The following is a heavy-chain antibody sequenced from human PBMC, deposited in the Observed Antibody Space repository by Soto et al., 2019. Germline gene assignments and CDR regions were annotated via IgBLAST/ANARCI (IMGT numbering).Heavy chain of an antibody. CDR3: ARDRGYDAHDYYYNAMDV. J-gene: IGHJ6*02. CDR1: GFTFGDYA. Sequence: GGSLRLSCTASGFTFGDYAMSWFRQAPGKGLEWVSAIRGFSPYTFYADSVKGRFTISRDNAKNSLYLQMNSLRAEDTAVYYCARDRGYDAHDYYYNAMDVWGQGTMVTVSS. CDR2: IRGFSPYT. D-gene: IGHD2-15*01. V-gene: IGHV3-21*01.